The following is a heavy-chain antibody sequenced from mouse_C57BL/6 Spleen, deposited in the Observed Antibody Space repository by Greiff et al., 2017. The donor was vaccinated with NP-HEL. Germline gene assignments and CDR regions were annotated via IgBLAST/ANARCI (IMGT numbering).Heavy chain of an antibody. D-gene: IGHD3-3*01. CDR2: IRGGGGNT. CDR3: ARHGGPTGRFYYAMDD. J-gene: IGHJ4*01. Sequence: EVKLVESGGGLVKPGGSLKLSCAASGFTFSSYTMSWVRQTPEKRLEWVATIRGGGGNTYYPDSVKGRFTISRDNAKNTLYLQMRSLRSEDTALYYCARHGGPTGRFYYAMDDWGQGTSVTVSS. V-gene: IGHV5-9*01. CDR1: GFTFSSYT.